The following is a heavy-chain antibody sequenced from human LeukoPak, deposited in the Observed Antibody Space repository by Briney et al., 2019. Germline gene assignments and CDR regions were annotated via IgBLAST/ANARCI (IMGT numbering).Heavy chain of an antibody. J-gene: IGHJ4*02. V-gene: IGHV3-30*01. D-gene: IGHD3-16*02. CDR2: VSYDGSWD. Sequence: PGGSLRLSCAASGFTFSNYARHWVRQTPGKGLEWVAFVSYDGSWDSHSDSVRGRFTISRDDSKNTLYLQMTRLRAEDTAVYYCTREERGYIPAFWGQGTLVTVSS. CDR3: TREERGYIPAF. CDR1: GFTFSNYA.